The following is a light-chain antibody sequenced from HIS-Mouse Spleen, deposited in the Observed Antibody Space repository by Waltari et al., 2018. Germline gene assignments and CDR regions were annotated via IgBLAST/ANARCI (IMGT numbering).Light chain of an antibody. CDR1: NIGSKS. J-gene: IGLJ2*01. V-gene: IGLV3-21*02. CDR3: QVWDSSSDHVV. CDR2: EDS. Sequence: SYVLTQPPSVSVAPGQPARITCGGTNIGSKSEHVYQQMPGQSPVLVVHEDSDRPSGIPERFSGSNSGNTATLTISRVEAGDEADYYCQVWDSSSDHVVFGGGTKLTVL.